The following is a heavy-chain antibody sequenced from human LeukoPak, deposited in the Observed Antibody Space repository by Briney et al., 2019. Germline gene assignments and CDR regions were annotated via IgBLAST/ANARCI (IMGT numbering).Heavy chain of an antibody. Sequence: GASVNVSCKSSGYTFTGYYMHWVRQARGQGLEWMGWINPNSGGTNYAQKFQGRVTMTRDTSISTAYMELSRLRSDDTAVYYCARLDSSSYWGQGTLVTVSS. CDR1: GYTFTGYY. D-gene: IGHD6-13*01. V-gene: IGHV1-2*02. CDR2: INPNSGGT. CDR3: ARLDSSSY. J-gene: IGHJ4*02.